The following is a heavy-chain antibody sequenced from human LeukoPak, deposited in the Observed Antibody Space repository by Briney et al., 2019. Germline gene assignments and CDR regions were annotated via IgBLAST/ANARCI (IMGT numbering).Heavy chain of an antibody. Sequence: GGSLRLSCAAPGFTFSSYAMSWVRQAPGKGLEWVSSISSSSSYIYYADSVKGRFTISRDNAKNSLYLQMNSLRAEDTAVYYCARGIAARPPYFYYYYMDVWGKGTTVTVSS. CDR1: GFTFSSYA. D-gene: IGHD6-6*01. J-gene: IGHJ6*03. CDR2: ISSSSSYI. V-gene: IGHV3-21*01. CDR3: ARGIAARPPYFYYYYMDV.